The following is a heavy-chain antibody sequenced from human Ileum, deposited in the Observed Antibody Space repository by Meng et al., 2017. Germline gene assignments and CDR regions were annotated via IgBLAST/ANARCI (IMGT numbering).Heavy chain of an antibody. CDR3: ARGTDYGDSYYFDF. V-gene: IGHV4-31*03. J-gene: IGHJ4*01. D-gene: IGHD4-17*01. Sequence: QVQLQESGPGLVKPPQTLSLTRRVSGASLSTGGYDWGWIRQQPGKGLEWIGYSYYDGSSYYNPSLKSRVTISIDTSKSQVSLEMASVVAADSGLFYCARGTDYGDSYYFDFWGPGFLVTVSS. CDR2: SYYDGSS. CDR1: GASLSTGGYD.